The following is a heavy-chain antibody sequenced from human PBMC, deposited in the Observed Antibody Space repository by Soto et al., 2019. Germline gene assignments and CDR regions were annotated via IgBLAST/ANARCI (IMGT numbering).Heavy chain of an antibody. CDR2: INPNIGGT. J-gene: IGHJ4*02. CDR1: GYTFTGYY. D-gene: IGHD2-2*01. V-gene: IGHV1-2*04. CDR3: ARARYCSSTSCYSFDY. Sequence: ASVKVSCKASGYTFTGYYMHWVRQAPGQGLEWMGWINPNIGGTNYAQKFQGWVTMTRDTSISTAYMELSRLRSDDTAVYYCARARYCSSTSCYSFDYWGQGTLVTVSS.